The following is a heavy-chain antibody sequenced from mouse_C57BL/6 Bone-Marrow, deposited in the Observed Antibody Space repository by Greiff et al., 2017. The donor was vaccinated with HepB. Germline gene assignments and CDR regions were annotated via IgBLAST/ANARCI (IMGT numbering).Heavy chain of an antibody. D-gene: IGHD1-1*01. Sequence: DVKLVESGGGLVKPGGSLKLSCAASGFTFSDYGMHWVRQAPEKGLEWVAYISSGSSTIYYADTVKGRFTISRDNAKNTLFLQLTSLRSEDTAMYYCAKSSYGFAYWGQGTLVTVSA. CDR2: ISSGSSTI. CDR1: GFTFSDYG. V-gene: IGHV5-17*01. CDR3: AKSSYGFAY. J-gene: IGHJ3*01.